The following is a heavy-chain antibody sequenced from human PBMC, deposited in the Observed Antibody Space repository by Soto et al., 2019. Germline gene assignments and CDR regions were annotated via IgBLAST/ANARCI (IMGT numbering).Heavy chain of an antibody. CDR3: VRSKGGYSYGTPFDY. Sequence: EVQLEESGGALVQPGRSLRLSCAASGFTFDDYAMHWVRQVLGKGLEWVSSISWNSGKIGYADSVKGRFTTSRDNAKNSLSMQMNSLLPEDTALYYCVRSKGGYSYGTPFDYWGQGTLVTVSS. J-gene: IGHJ4*02. V-gene: IGHV3-9*01. D-gene: IGHD5-18*01. CDR2: ISWNSGKI. CDR1: GFTFDDYA.